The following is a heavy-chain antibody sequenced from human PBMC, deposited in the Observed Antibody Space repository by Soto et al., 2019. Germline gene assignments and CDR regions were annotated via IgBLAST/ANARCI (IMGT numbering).Heavy chain of an antibody. CDR3: ARGGYFDSSNYLAY. V-gene: IGHV1-3*01. D-gene: IGHD3-22*01. CDR1: GGTFSSYD. Sequence: ASVKVSCKSSGGTFSSYDIIWVRQAPGRGLEWMGWINPGNGNTKYSQQFQGRVIIDRDTSASTAYMELSSLRSEDTAVYYCARGGYFDSSNYLAYWGLGTLVTVSS. CDR2: INPGNGNT. J-gene: IGHJ4*02.